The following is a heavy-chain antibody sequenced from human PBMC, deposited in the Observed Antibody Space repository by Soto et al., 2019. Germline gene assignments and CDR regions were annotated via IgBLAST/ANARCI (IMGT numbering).Heavy chain of an antibody. CDR3: ARFGGYSGYDSLDY. CDR1: GYSFTSYA. D-gene: IGHD5-12*01. V-gene: IGHV1-3*01. Sequence: ASVKVSCKASGYSFTSYATYWVRQAPGQRLEWMGWINAGNGNTKYSQKFQGRVTITRDTSASTAYMELSSLRSEDTAVYYCARFGGYSGYDSLDYWGQGTLVTVSS. CDR2: INAGNGNT. J-gene: IGHJ4*02.